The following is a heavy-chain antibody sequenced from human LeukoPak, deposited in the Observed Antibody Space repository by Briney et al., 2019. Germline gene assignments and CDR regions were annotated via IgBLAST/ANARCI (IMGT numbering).Heavy chain of an antibody. CDR1: GFTFSSYG. CDR3: AREAIAAAGTPLVDY. V-gene: IGHV3-30*03. Sequence: GGSLRLSCAASGFTFSSYGMHWVRQAPGKGLEWVAVISYDGSNKYYADSVKGRFTISRDNSKNTLYLQMNSLRAEDTAVYYCAREAIAAAGTPLVDYWGQGTLVTVSS. CDR2: ISYDGSNK. D-gene: IGHD6-13*01. J-gene: IGHJ4*02.